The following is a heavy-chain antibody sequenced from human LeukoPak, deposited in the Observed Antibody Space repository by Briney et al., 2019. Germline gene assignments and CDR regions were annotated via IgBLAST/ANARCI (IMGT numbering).Heavy chain of an antibody. Sequence: PGGSLRLSCVASGFTFSSYWMAWVRQAPGKGLEWVANIKQDESEKNYVDSVKGRFTISRDNSKSTLFLQMNSLRVEDTAVYYCAKDDSGRTDPWGQGTLVTVSS. CDR1: GFTFSSYW. CDR3: AKDDSGRTDP. CDR2: IKQDESEK. J-gene: IGHJ5*02. D-gene: IGHD3-10*01. V-gene: IGHV3-7*03.